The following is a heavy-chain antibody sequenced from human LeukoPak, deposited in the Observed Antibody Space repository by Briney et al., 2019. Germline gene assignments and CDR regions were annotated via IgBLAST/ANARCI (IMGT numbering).Heavy chain of an antibody. CDR1: GFTFSSYA. Sequence: GGSLRLSCAASGFTFSSYAMSWVRQASGKGLEWVSALSGSGGSTYYADSVKGRFTISRDNSKNTLYLQMNSLRAEDTAVYYCAKVGRGSGCSDYWGQGTLVTVSS. CDR2: LSGSGGST. J-gene: IGHJ4*02. V-gene: IGHV3-23*01. D-gene: IGHD6-19*01. CDR3: AKVGRGSGCSDY.